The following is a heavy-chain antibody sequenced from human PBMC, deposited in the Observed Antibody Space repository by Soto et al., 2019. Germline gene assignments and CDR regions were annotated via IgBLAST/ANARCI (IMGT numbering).Heavy chain of an antibody. Sequence: EVQVVESGGALVQPGESLRLSCVTSGFSFSGSGMNWVRQAPGRGLEWLAYISSSSSLIYYADSVKGRFTISRDNARNSQYLQINGPGVEVTGGFFGASDKAVPFGQFDAWGPGILVTVPS. CDR2: ISSSSSLI. CDR1: GFSFSGSG. V-gene: IGHV3-48*01. D-gene: IGHD3-10*01. J-gene: IGHJ5*02. CDR3: ASDKAVPFGQFDA.